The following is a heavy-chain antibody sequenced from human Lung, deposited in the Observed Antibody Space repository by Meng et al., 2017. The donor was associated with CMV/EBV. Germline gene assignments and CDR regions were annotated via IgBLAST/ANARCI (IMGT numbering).Heavy chain of an antibody. CDR1: GLTFSSYD. D-gene: IGHD2-2*01. CDR2: ITSDGNDK. CDR3: AGQYSTTYSFYFDY. J-gene: IGHJ4*02. Sequence: GESLKISCVVSGLTFSSYDIHWVRQAPGKGLEWVALITSDGNDKYYADSVKGRFTISRDNSKNTLYLQMHSLGGDDTAVYYCAGQYSTTYSFYFDYWGQGTLVTFSS. V-gene: IGHV3-30*02.